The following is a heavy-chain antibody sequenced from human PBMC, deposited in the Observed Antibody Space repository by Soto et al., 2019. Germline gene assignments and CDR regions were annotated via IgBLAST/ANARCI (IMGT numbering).Heavy chain of an antibody. Sequence: EMQLLESGGGLVQPGGSLRLSCAASGFTFGSYAMNWVRQAPGKGLEWVSAISGSGRDTYHSNSMEGRFTVSRDNSRSTVSLQMHSLRAEDTAIYYCAKDHQYSSSSAGLYGMDVWGQGTTVTVSS. V-gene: IGHV3-23*01. J-gene: IGHJ6*02. CDR3: AKDHQYSSSSAGLYGMDV. CDR2: ISGSGRDT. D-gene: IGHD6-6*01. CDR1: GFTFGSYA.